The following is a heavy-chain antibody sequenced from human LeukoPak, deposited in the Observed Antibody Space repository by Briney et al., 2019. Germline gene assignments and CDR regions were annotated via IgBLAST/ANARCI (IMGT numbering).Heavy chain of an antibody. D-gene: IGHD3-9*01. V-gene: IGHV4-4*07. CDR3: ARTTLLNFDWSPDAFDI. CDR2: IYTSGST. CDR1: GGSISNYY. Sequence: SETLSLTCTVPGGSISNYYWSWIRQPAGKGLEWIGRIYTSGSTNYNPSLKSRVTMSVDTSKNQFSLKLSSVTAADTAVYYCARTTLLNFDWSPDAFDIWGQGTMVTVSS. J-gene: IGHJ3*02.